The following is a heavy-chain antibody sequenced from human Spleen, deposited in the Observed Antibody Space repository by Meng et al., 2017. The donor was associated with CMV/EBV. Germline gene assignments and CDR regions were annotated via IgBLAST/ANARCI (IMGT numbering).Heavy chain of an antibody. CDR2: IKQDGSEK. J-gene: IGHJ3*02. V-gene: IGHV3-7*01. D-gene: IGHD4-17*01. CDR1: GVSFSNYW. CDR3: ARSQMTTGLDI. Sequence: GESLKISCAASGVSFSNYWMSWVRQAPGKGLEWVANIKQDGSEKYYVDSVKGRFTISRDNAKNSLYLQMNSLRAEDTAVYYCARSQMTTGLDIWGQGTMVTVSS.